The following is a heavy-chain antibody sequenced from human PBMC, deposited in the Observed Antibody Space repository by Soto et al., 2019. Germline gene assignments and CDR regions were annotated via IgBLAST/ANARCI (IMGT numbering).Heavy chain of an antibody. Sequence: QVQLQESGPGLVKPSETLSLTCTVSGGSISSYYWSWIRQPPGKGLEWIGYIYYSGSTNYNPSLKSRVTISVDTSKNPFSLKLSSVTAADTAVYYCARPHGGSSGWDNWFDPWGQGTRVTVSS. D-gene: IGHD6-25*01. CDR3: ARPHGGSSGWDNWFDP. CDR1: GGSISSYY. CDR2: IYYSGST. V-gene: IGHV4-59*01. J-gene: IGHJ5*02.